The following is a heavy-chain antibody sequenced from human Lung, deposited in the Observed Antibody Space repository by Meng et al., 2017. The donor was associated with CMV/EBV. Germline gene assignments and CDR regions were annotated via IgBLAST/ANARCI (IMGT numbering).Heavy chain of an antibody. CDR3: ARDPRLCSSTSCYGY. CDR2: IYYSGST. D-gene: IGHD2-2*01. Sequence: LSCTVSGGSVSSGSYYWSWIRQPPGKGLEWIGYIYYSGSTNYNPSLKSRVTISVDTSKNQFSLKLSSVTAADTAVYYCARDPRLCSSTSCYGYWGQGTXVTGSS. V-gene: IGHV4-61*01. CDR1: GGSVSSGSYY. J-gene: IGHJ4*02.